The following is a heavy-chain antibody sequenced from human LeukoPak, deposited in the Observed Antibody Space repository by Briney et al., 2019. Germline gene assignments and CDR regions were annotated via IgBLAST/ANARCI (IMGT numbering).Heavy chain of an antibody. CDR1: GFTFSSYS. CDR2: ISSGSTYT. Sequence: GGSLRLSCTASGFTFSSYSMNWVRQAPGKGLEWASSISSGSTYTYYADSVKGRFTISRDNAKNSLYLQMNSLRAEDTAVYSCARTSEGSTAATGTPFDSWGQGILVTVSS. CDR3: ARTSEGSTAATGTPFDS. D-gene: IGHD6-13*01. J-gene: IGHJ4*02. V-gene: IGHV3-21*01.